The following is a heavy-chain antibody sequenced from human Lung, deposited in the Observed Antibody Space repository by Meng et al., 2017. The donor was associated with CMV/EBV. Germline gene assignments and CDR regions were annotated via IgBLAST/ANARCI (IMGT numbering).Heavy chain of an antibody. J-gene: IGHJ6*01. CDR2: IGTSESSK. V-gene: IGHV3-11*04. CDR1: GFTFSDFY. Sequence: SCAASGFTFSDFYMSWIRQAPGKGLEWVANIGTSESSKYYVDSVKGRFTVSRDNTKNSLYLQMNTLTVEDTAAYYCARGGGATAKDFYGMDVWGQGXTVTVSS. CDR3: ARGGGATAKDFYGMDV. D-gene: IGHD1-26*01.